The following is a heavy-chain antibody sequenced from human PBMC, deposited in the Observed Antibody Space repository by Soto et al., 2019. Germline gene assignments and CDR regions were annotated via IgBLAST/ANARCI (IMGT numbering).Heavy chain of an antibody. CDR3: VCNGYYSLDH. CDR1: GDSMSSADW. D-gene: IGHD6-25*01. Sequence: QVQLQESGPGLVKPSGTLSLTCAVSGDSMSSADWWSWVRQPPGKGLEGIGEIHHSGGINYHPSLRSRVTISVDMSKNQFSLNLSSVTAADTAVYFCVCNGYYSLDHWGQGTLVIVSP. CDR2: IHHSGGI. J-gene: IGHJ4*02. V-gene: IGHV4-4*02.